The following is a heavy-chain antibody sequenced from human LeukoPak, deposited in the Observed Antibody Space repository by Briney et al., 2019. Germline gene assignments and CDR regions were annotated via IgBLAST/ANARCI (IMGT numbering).Heavy chain of an antibody. V-gene: IGHV4-34*01. J-gene: IGHJ5*02. CDR3: ASAYYDFWSGYRIWFDP. Sequence: PSETLSLTCAVYGGSFSGYYWSWIRQPPGKGLEWIGEINHSGSTNYNPSLKSRVTISVDTSKNQFSLKLSSVTAADTAVYYCASAYYDFWSGYRIWFDPWGQGTLVTVSS. CDR2: INHSGST. D-gene: IGHD3-3*01. CDR1: GGSFSGYY.